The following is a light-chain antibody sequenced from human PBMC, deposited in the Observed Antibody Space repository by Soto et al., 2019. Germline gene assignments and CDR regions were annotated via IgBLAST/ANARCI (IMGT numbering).Light chain of an antibody. Sequence: EVVVTQSPATLSVAPGESATFSCRTSQSVSTNVAWYQHRPGQPPRLLIYGASTRATGIPARFSGSGSRTQFTLTISSLQSEDFALYYCLQYNNRHPYTFGQGTQL. J-gene: IGKJ2*01. V-gene: IGKV3D-15*01. CDR1: QSVSTN. CDR3: LQYNNRHPYT. CDR2: GAS.